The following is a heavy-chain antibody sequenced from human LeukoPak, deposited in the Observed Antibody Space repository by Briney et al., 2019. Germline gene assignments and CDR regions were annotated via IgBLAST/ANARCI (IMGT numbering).Heavy chain of an antibody. CDR2: ISAYNGNT. V-gene: IGHV1-18*01. CDR1: GYTFTSYG. CDR3: ARRADCSSTSCYNYYYMDV. J-gene: IGHJ6*03. D-gene: IGHD2-2*02. Sequence: ASVKVSCKASGYTFTSYGISWVRQAPGQGLEWMGWISAYNGNTNYAQKLQGRVTMTTDTSTSTAYMELRSLRSDDTAVYYCARRADCSSTSCYNYYYMDVWGKGTTVTVSS.